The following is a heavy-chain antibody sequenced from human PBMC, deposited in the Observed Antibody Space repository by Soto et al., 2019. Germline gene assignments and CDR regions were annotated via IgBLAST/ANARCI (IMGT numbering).Heavy chain of an antibody. CDR1: GGSLSGYY. D-gene: IGHD3-10*01. CDR2: INHSGST. J-gene: IGHJ3*02. CDR3: ARGRYYYGSGRGTDSFDI. V-gene: IGHV4-34*01. Sequence: QVQLQQWGAGLLKPSETLSLTCAVYGGSLSGYYWSWIRQPPGKGLEWIGEINHSGSTNYNPSLKSRVTIPVDTSNNRFSLKLSSVTAANTAVYYCARGRYYYGSGRGTDSFDIWGQGTMVTVSS.